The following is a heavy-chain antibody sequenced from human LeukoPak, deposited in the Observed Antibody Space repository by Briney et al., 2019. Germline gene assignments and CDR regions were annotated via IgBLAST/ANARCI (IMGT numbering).Heavy chain of an antibody. V-gene: IGHV3-21*01. D-gene: IGHD3-22*01. CDR1: EFTFSSYS. Sequence: PGGSLRLSCAASEFTFSSYSMNWVRQAPGKGLEWVSSISSSSSYIYYADSVKGRFTISRDNAKNSLYLQMNSLRAEDTAVYYCARRMYYYDSSGYKTDDAFDIWGQGTMVTVSS. CDR2: ISSSSSYI. CDR3: ARRMYYYDSSGYKTDDAFDI. J-gene: IGHJ3*02.